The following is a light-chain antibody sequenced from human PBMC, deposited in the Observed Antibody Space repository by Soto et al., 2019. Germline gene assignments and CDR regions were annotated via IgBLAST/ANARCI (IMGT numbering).Light chain of an antibody. CDR1: QSINNW. Sequence: DIQMTQSPSTLSASVGDRVTITCRASQSINNWLAWFQQKPGKAPKVLIYKASNLESGVPSRFSGRGFGTEFPLTISSLQPDDFATYYCQQYNTYSWTFGQGTKVEIK. V-gene: IGKV1-5*03. J-gene: IGKJ1*01. CDR3: QQYNTYSWT. CDR2: KAS.